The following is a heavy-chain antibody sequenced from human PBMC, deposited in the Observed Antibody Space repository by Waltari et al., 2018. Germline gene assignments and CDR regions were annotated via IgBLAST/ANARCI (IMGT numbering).Heavy chain of an antibody. Sequence: QVQLVQSGAEVKKPGASVKVSCKASGYTFTSYDINWVRQATGQGLEWMGWMNPNSGNTGYAQKFQGRVTMTRNTSISTAYMELSSLRSEDTAVYYCARGRGFEVPAAIVSRYFDLWGRGTLVTVSS. CDR2: MNPNSGNT. V-gene: IGHV1-8*01. CDR1: GYTFTSYD. CDR3: ARGRGFEVPAAIVSRYFDL. J-gene: IGHJ2*01. D-gene: IGHD2-2*01.